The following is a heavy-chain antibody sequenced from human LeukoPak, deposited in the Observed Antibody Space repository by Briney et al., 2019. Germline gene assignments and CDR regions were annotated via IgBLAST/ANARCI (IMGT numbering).Heavy chain of an antibody. V-gene: IGHV4-34*01. D-gene: IGHD3-10*01. CDR1: GGSFSGYY. Sequence: PSETLSLTCAVYGGSFSGYYWSWIRQPPGKGLEWIGSIYYSGSTYYNPSLKSRVTISVDTSKNQFSLKLSSVTAADTAVYYCARDSLRYYGSGTPRRWGQGTLVTVSS. CDR2: IYYSGST. CDR3: ARDSLRYYGSGTPRR. J-gene: IGHJ4*02.